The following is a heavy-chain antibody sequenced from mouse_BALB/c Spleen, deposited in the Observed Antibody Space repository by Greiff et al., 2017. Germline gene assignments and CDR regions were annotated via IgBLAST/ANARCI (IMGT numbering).Heavy chain of an antibody. J-gene: IGHJ4*01. Sequence: QVQLQQSGAELAKPGASVKMSCKASGYTFTSYWMHWVKQRPGQGLEWIGYINPSTGYTEYNQKFKDKATLTADKSSSTAYMQLSSLTSEDSAVYYCARREVRRGDYAMDYWGQGTSVTVSS. V-gene: IGHV1-7*01. CDR1: GYTFTSYW. CDR3: ARREVRRGDYAMDY. D-gene: IGHD2-14*01. CDR2: INPSTGYT.